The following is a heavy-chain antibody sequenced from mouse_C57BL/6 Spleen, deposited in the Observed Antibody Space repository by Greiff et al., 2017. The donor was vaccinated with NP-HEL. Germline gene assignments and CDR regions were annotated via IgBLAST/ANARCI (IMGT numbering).Heavy chain of an antibody. CDR1: GFTFSSYG. D-gene: IGHD3-3*01. CDR3: ASHLGKDYAMDY. Sequence: EVQLVESGGDLVKPGGSLKLSCAASGFTFSSYGMSWVRQTPDKRLEWVATISSGGSYTYYPDSVKGRFTISRDNAKNTLYLQMSSLKSEDTAMDYCASHLGKDYAMDYWGQGTSVTVSS. J-gene: IGHJ4*01. CDR2: ISSGGSYT. V-gene: IGHV5-6*01.